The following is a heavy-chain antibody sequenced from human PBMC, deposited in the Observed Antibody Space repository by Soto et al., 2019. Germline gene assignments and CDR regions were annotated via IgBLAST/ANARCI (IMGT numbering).Heavy chain of an antibody. CDR3: AKDLYGDSSYNIDY. D-gene: IGHD4-17*01. CDR2: ISYDGSNK. J-gene: IGHJ4*02. Sequence: QVQLVESGGGVVQPGRSLRLSCAASGFTFSSYGMHWVRQAPGKGLEWVAVISYDGSNKYYADSVKGRFTISRDNSKNTLYLQMNSLRAEDTAVYYCAKDLYGDSSYNIDYWGQGTLVTVSS. CDR1: GFTFSSYG. V-gene: IGHV3-30*18.